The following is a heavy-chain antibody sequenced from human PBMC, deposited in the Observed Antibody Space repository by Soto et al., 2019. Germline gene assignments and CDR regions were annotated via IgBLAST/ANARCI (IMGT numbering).Heavy chain of an antibody. J-gene: IGHJ4*02. CDR3: ARGYSSSWYYFDY. CDR1: GFSLSNARMG. V-gene: IGHV2-26*01. CDR2: IFSNDEK. Sequence: GSGPTLVNPTETLTLTCTVSGFSLSNARMGVSWIRQPPGKALEWLAHIFSNDEKSYSTSLKSRLTISKDTSKSQVVLTMTNMDPVDTATYYCARGYSSSWYYFDYWGQGTLVTVSS. D-gene: IGHD6-13*01.